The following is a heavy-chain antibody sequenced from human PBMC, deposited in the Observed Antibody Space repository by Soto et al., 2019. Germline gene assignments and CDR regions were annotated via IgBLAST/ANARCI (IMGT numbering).Heavy chain of an antibody. CDR2: MNPNSGNT. CDR3: ARDFFESGRTRYDVFDP. D-gene: IGHD3-9*01. CDR1: GYTFTSYD. J-gene: IGHJ3*01. Sequence: ASVKVSCKASGYTFTSYDINWVRQATGQGLEWMGWMNPNSGNTGYAQKFQGRVTMTRNTSISTAYMELSSLRSDDTAVYYCARDFFESGRTRYDVFDPWGQGTMVTVSS. V-gene: IGHV1-8*01.